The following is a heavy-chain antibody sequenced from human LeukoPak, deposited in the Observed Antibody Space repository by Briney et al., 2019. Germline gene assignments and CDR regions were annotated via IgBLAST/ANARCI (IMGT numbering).Heavy chain of an antibody. CDR3: ARGLGSGWYFY. Sequence: SETLSLTCAVSGGSFSGYYWSWIRQPPGKGLEWIGEINHSGSTNYNPSLKSRVTISVDTSKNQFSLKLSSVTAADTAVCYCARGLGSGWYFYWGQGTLVTVSS. CDR1: GGSFSGYY. V-gene: IGHV4-34*01. CDR2: INHSGST. D-gene: IGHD6-19*01. J-gene: IGHJ4*02.